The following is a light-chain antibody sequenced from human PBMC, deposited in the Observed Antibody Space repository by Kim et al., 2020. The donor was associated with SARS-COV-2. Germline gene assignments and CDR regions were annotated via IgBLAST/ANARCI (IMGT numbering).Light chain of an antibody. J-gene: IGKJ4*01. V-gene: IGKV3-20*01. CDR3: QQYGSSPLT. CDR1: QSVSNNY. CDR2: HTS. Sequence: EIVLTQSLGTLSLSLGERATLSCRASQSVSNNYLAWYQQKPGQSPRLLLYHTSSRATGIPDRFSGSGSGTDFTLTISRLEPEDFAVYYCQQYGSSPLTFGGGTKVEIK.